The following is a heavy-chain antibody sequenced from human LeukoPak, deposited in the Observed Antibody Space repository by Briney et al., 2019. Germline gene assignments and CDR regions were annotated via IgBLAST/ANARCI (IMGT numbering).Heavy chain of an antibody. CDR2: ISGSGDTT. D-gene: IGHD3-22*01. Sequence: GGSLRLSCAASGLTFSTYGMSWVRQAPGKGLDWVSAISGSGDTTYFADSVKGRFTISRDNSKNTLYLQMNSLRAEDTAVYYCARRAGDYSHPYDYWGQGTLVTVSS. CDR1: GLTFSTYG. CDR3: ARRAGDYSHPYDY. V-gene: IGHV3-23*01. J-gene: IGHJ4*02.